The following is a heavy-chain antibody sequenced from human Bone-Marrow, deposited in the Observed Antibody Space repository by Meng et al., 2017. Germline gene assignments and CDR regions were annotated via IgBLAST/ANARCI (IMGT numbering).Heavy chain of an antibody. V-gene: IGHV4-31*03. Sequence: QGHLQESGPGLVKPSQTLSLTCTVSGGSISSGGYYWNWIRQHPGKGLEWIGYIYYSGSTYYNPSLKSRITISVDTSKNHFSLKLSSVTAADTAVYYCASLYGVVGASWFDPWGQGTLVTVSS. CDR3: ASLYGVVGASWFDP. D-gene: IGHD1-26*01. J-gene: IGHJ5*02. CDR2: IYYSGST. CDR1: GGSISSGGYY.